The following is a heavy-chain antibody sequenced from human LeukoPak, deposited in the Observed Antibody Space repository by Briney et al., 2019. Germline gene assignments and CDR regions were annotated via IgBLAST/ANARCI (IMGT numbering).Heavy chain of an antibody. V-gene: IGHV4-34*01. CDR1: GGSFSGYY. CDR3: ARGGWSDP. J-gene: IGHJ5*02. Sequence: PSETLSLTCAVYGGSFSGYYWSWIRQPPGKGLEWIGEINHSGSTNYNPSLKSRVTISVDTSKNQFSLKLSSVTAADTAVYYCARGGWSDPWGQGTLVTVSS. CDR2: INHSGST.